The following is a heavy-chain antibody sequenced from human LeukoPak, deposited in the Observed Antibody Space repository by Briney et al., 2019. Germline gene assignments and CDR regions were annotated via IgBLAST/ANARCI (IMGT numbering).Heavy chain of an antibody. CDR1: GDSISSGSYY. V-gene: IGHV4-61*02. J-gene: IGHJ4*02. CDR3: ARGSLGREVSAFFKN. D-gene: IGHD5/OR15-5a*01. Sequence: SQTLSLTCSVSGDSISSGSYYWSWIRQPAGKGLEWIGRVYTTGSTNYNPSLKSRVTISVDTSENQFSLRLSSVTAADTAVYYCARGSLGREVSAFFKNWGQGILVTVSS. CDR2: VYTTGST.